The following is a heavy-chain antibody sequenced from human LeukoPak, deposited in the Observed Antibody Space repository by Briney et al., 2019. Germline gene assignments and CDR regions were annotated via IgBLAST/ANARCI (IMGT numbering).Heavy chain of an antibody. D-gene: IGHD6-13*01. V-gene: IGHV4-34*01. CDR1: GGSFSGYY. Sequence: PSETLSLTCAVYGGSFSGYYWSWIRQPPGKGLEWIGEINHSGSTNYNPSLKSRVTISVDTSKNQFSLKLSSVTAADTAVYYCARGLASSSYYWGQGTLATVSS. CDR2: INHSGST. CDR3: ARGLASSSYY. J-gene: IGHJ4*02.